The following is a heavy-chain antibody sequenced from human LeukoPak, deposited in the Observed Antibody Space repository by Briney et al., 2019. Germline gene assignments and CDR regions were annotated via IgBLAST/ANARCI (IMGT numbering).Heavy chain of an antibody. V-gene: IGHV3-11*01. J-gene: IGHJ4*02. D-gene: IGHD4-17*01. CDR1: GFTFSDYY. CDR3: AGGDYGDYMVFDY. Sequence: GESLKISCAASGFTFSDYYMSWIRQAPGKGLEWVSYISSSGSTIYYADSVKGRFTISRDNAKNSLYLQMNSLRAEDTAVYYCAGGDYGDYMVFDYWGQGTLVTVSS. CDR2: ISSSGSTI.